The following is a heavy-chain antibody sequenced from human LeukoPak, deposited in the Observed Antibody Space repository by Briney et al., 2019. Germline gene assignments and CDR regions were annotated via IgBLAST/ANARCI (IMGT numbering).Heavy chain of an antibody. V-gene: IGHV3-74*01. CDR1: GFTFSSYW. D-gene: IGHD2-2*01. CDR3: ASESLVGGHAFDI. CDR2: IHSDGSST. J-gene: IGHJ3*02. Sequence: GGSLRLSCAASGFTFSSYWMHWVRQAPGKGLVWVSRIHSDGSSTSYADSVKGRFTISRDNAKNTLYLQMNSLRAADTAVYYCASESLVGGHAFDIWGQGTMVTVSS.